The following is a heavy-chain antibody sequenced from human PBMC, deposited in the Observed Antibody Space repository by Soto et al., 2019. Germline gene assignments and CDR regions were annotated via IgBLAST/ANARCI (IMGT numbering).Heavy chain of an antibody. Sequence: QAGGSLRLSCAASGFTFSSYGMHWVRQAPGKGLEWVAVISYDGSNKYYADSVKGRFTISRDNSKNTLYLQMNSLRAEDTAVYYCAKVRAPHSGSYPFDYWGQGTLVTAPQ. J-gene: IGHJ4*02. CDR1: GFTFSSYG. V-gene: IGHV3-30*18. CDR2: ISYDGSNK. CDR3: AKVRAPHSGSYPFDY. D-gene: IGHD1-26*01.